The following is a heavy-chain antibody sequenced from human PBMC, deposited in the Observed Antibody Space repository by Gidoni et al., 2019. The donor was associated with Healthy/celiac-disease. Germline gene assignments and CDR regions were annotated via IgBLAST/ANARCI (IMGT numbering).Heavy chain of an antibody. CDR3: ARLDLDNPPGFDY. CDR2: ISSSASTI. J-gene: IGHJ4*02. Sequence: EVQLVESGGGLVEPVGSMSLSCAASGLTFSSYEMTWVRQAPGKGLEWCSIISSSASTIYYADSVKGRFTISRDNAKNSLYLQMSSLRAEDTAVYYCARLDLDNPPGFDYWGQGTLVTVSS. D-gene: IGHD2-2*03. V-gene: IGHV3-48*03. CDR1: GLTFSSYE.